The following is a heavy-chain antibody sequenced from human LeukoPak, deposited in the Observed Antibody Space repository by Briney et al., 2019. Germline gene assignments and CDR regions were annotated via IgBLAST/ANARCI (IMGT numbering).Heavy chain of an antibody. V-gene: IGHV1-69*10. D-gene: IGHD2-21*02. CDR1: GGTFXSYA. CDR2: IIPILGIA. CDR3: ASSLVTARENWFDP. J-gene: IGHJ5*02. Sequence: VKVSCKXSGGTFXSYAISWVRQAPGQGLEWMGRIIPILGIANYAQKFQGRVTITADKSTSTAYMELSSLRSEDTAVYYCASSLVTARENWFDPWGQGTLVTVSS.